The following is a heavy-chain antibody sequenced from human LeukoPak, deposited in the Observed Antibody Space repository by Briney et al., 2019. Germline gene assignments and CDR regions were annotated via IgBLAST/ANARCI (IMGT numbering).Heavy chain of an antibody. CDR3: ARTSHYVDIAATIPYGIYYFDY. CDR2: INANSGGT. Sequence: GASVKVSCKASGHTFTGYYMHWVRQAPGQGLEWMGWINANSGGTNYAQKLQGRVTMTTDTSTSTAYMELRSLRSDDTAVYYCARTSHYVDIAATIPYGIYYFDYWGQGTLVTVSS. CDR1: GHTFTGYY. D-gene: IGHD5-12*01. V-gene: IGHV1-2*02. J-gene: IGHJ4*02.